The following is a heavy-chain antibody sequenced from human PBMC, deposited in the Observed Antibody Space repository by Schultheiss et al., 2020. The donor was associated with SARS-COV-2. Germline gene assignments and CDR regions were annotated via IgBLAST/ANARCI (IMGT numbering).Heavy chain of an antibody. J-gene: IGHJ4*02. CDR2: ISYDASNK. Sequence: GGSLRLSCAASGFTFSGYPMHWVRQAPGKGLEWVAVISYDASNKYYEDSVKGRFTISRDNAKNSLYLQMNSLRAEDTAVYYCTTAGQWLAPFDYWGQGTLVTVSS. CDR3: TTAGQWLAPFDY. V-gene: IGHV3-30*04. CDR1: GFTFSGYP. D-gene: IGHD6-19*01.